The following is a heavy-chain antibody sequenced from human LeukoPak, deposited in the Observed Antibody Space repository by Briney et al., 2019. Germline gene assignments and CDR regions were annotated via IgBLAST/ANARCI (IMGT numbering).Heavy chain of an antibody. V-gene: IGHV3-48*01. CDR2: ISSSSSTI. Sequence: GGSLRLSCAASGFTFSSYSMNWVRQAPGKGLEWVSYISSSSSTIYYADSVKGRFTISRDNAKNSLYLQMNSLRAEDTAVYYCAKEWDIVVVPAATHFDYWGQGTLVTVSS. J-gene: IGHJ4*02. D-gene: IGHD2-2*01. CDR3: AKEWDIVVVPAATHFDY. CDR1: GFTFSSYS.